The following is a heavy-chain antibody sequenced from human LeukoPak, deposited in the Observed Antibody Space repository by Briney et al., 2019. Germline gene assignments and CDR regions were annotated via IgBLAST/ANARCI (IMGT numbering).Heavy chain of an antibody. J-gene: IGHJ5*02. CDR2: INPNSGGT. Sequence: ASVKVSCKASGYTFTGYYMHWVRQAPGQGLEWMGWINPNSGGTNYAQKFQGRVTMTRDTSISTAYMELSRLRSDDTAVYYCARITAVAGNDWPSFDPWGQGTLVTVSS. CDR3: ARITAVAGNDWPSFDP. D-gene: IGHD6-19*01. CDR1: GYTFTGYY. V-gene: IGHV1-2*02.